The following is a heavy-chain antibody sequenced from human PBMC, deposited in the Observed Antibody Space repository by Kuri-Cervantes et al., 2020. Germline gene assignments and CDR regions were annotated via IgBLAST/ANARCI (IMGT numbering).Heavy chain of an antibody. CDR3: ARMTYYYDSSVPYYYYGMDV. V-gene: IGHV3-7*01. Sequence: GGSLRLSCAASGFTFSNAWMSWVRQAPGKGLEWVANIKGDGSEKYYVDSVKGRFTISRDNAKNSLYLQMNSLRAEDTAVYYCARMTYYYDSSVPYYYYGMDVWGQGTTVTVSS. CDR1: GFTFSNAW. D-gene: IGHD3-22*01. J-gene: IGHJ6*02. CDR2: IKGDGSEK.